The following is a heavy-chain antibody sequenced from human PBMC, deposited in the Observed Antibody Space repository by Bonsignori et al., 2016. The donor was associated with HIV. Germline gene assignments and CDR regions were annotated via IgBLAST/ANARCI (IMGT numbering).Heavy chain of an antibody. V-gene: IGHV3-74*01. J-gene: IGHJ6*03. CDR3: ARDLGRYYYYMDV. CDR2: INSDGSST. Sequence: RQPPGKGLVWVSRINSDGSSTSYADSVKGRFTISRDNAKNTLYLQMNSLRAEDTAVYYCARDLGRYYYYMDVWGKGTTVTVSS. D-gene: IGHD2-15*01.